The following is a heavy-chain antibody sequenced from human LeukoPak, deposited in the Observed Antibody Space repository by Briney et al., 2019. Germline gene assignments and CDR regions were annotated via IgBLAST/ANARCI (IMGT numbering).Heavy chain of an antibody. D-gene: IGHD3-10*01. CDR1: GGSISSYY. J-gene: IGHJ3*02. CDR2: IYYSGST. CDR3: ARRGSMVRGGDAFDI. V-gene: IGHV4-59*08. Sequence: SETLSLTCTVSGGSISSYYWSLIRQPAGKGLEWIGYIYYSGSTNYNPSLKSRVTISVDTSKNQFSLKLSSVTAADTAVYYCARRGSMVRGGDAFDIWGQGTMVTVSS.